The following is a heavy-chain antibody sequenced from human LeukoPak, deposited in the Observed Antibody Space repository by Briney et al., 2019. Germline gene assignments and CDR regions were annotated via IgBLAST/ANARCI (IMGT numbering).Heavy chain of an antibody. CDR2: INTDGTVT. V-gene: IGHV3-74*01. D-gene: IGHD6-19*01. J-gene: IGHJ4*02. CDR3: ATKQWLAPPPDS. CDR1: GFTFSKYW. Sequence: PGGSLRLSCAASGFTFSKYWMLWVRQARGKGLERVSRINTDGTVTTYADSVKGRFTVSRDNADNTMFLQMNSVRDEDTAVYYCATKQWLAPPPDSWGQGTPVTVSS.